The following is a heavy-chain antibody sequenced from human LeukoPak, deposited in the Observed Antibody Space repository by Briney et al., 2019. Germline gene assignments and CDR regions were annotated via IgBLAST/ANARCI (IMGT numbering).Heavy chain of an antibody. J-gene: IGHJ4*02. Sequence: ASVKVSCKASGYTFTTDGISWVRQAPGQGLEWMGWISSYNGKTIYAQRLQGSVTMTTDTSTSTAYMDLRSLRSDDTAVYYCARDRGRGIATSDYYFDYWGQGTLVTVSS. CDR2: ISSYNGKT. D-gene: IGHD6-13*01. V-gene: IGHV1-18*01. CDR3: ARDRGRGIATSDYYFDY. CDR1: GYTFTTDG.